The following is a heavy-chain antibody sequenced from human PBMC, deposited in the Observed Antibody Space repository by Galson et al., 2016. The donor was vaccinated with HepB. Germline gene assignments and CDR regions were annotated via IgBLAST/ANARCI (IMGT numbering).Heavy chain of an antibody. V-gene: IGHV1-2*02. Sequence: SVKVSCKASGHTFTGQYIYWVRQAPGQGLEWLGWINPNSGGAYYAQKFQGRLTLTRDTSISTVYMELTGLTSDHAAVYYCAPDPRTAIIEGGPWGQGTLVTASS. D-gene: IGHD2-21*02. CDR3: APDPRTAIIEGGP. J-gene: IGHJ5*02. CDR2: INPNSGGA. CDR1: GHTFTGQY.